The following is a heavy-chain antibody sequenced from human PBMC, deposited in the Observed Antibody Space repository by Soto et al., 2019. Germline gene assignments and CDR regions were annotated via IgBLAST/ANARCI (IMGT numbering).Heavy chain of an antibody. J-gene: IGHJ6*02. D-gene: IGHD3-9*01. V-gene: IGHV4-59*01. CDR1: GGSISSYY. CDR2: IYYSGST. CDR3: ATQKRSRMYYDILTGWGDCYYYGMDV. Sequence: SETLSLTCTVSGGSISSYYWSWIRQPPGKGLEWIGYIYYSGSTNYNPSLKSRVTISVDTSKNQFSLKLSSVTAADTAVYYCATQKRSRMYYDILTGWGDCYYYGMDVWGQGTTVTVSS.